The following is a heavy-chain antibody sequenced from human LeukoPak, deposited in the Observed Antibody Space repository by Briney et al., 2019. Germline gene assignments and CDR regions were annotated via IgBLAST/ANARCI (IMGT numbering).Heavy chain of an antibody. J-gene: IGHJ4*02. CDR3: ARKAKHDFWSGYYGTFDY. V-gene: IGHV1-46*01. CDR2: INPSGGST. CDR1: GYTFTSYY. D-gene: IGHD3-3*01. Sequence: ASVEVSCKASGYTFTSYYMQWVRQAPGQGLEWMGIINPSGGSTSYAQKFQGRVTMTRDMSTSTVYMELSSLRSEDTAVYYCARKAKHDFWSGYYGTFDYWGQGTLVTVSS.